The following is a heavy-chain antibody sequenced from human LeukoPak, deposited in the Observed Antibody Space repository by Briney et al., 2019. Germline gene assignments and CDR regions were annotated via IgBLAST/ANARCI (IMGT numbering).Heavy chain of an antibody. CDR3: ASSSGSGYFVY. V-gene: IGHV4-30-4*01. Sequence: SQTLSLTCTVSGGSISSGDYYWSWLRQPPGKGLEWIGYIYYSGSTYYNPSLKSRVTISVDTSKNQFSLKLSSVTAADTAVYYCASSSGSGYFVYWGQGTLVTVSS. J-gene: IGHJ4*02. CDR1: GGSISSGDYY. CDR2: IYYSGST. D-gene: IGHD3-10*01.